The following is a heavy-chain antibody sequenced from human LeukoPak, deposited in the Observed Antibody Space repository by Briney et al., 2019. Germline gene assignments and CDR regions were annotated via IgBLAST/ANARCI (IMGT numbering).Heavy chain of an antibody. V-gene: IGHV3-66*01. CDR2: IHGAGDT. CDR1: GFTVSDNY. J-gene: IGHJ6*03. CDR3: ARVSEDYYYYYMDV. Sequence: EGSLRLSCVVSGFTVSDNYMTWVRQAPGKGLEWVSAIHGAGDTHHANSVKDRFSTSRDNSKNTVYLQMNSLRAEDTAVYYCARVSEDYYYYYMDVWGKGTTVTVSS.